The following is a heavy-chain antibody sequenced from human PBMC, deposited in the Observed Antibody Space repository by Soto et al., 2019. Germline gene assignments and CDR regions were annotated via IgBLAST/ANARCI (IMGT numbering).Heavy chain of an antibody. J-gene: IGHJ4*02. D-gene: IGHD2-21*02. V-gene: IGHV3-23*01. CDR1: GFSFRKYA. CDR3: AKGSVVVAAKFDS. CDR2: ISGSGGSGRG. Sequence: EVQLLESGGGLVQPGGSLRLSCVGSGFSFRKYAMNWVRQAPGKGLEWVSGISGSGGSGRGFYADPVKGRFTISRDNSKNTVYLQMNNLRAEDTAVYYCAKGSVVVAAKFDSWGQGTLVTVSS.